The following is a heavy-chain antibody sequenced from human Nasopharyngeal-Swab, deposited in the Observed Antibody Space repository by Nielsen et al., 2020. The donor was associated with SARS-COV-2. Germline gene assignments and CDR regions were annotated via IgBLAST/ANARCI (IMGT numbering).Heavy chain of an antibody. D-gene: IGHD5/OR15-5a*01. CDR3: ARVVYLSNWFDP. Sequence: KVSCKASGYTFTNYWIVWVRQLPGGGLEWMGKIDPSDSSTNYSPSFEGHVTISIDKSINTVYLHWSSLKASDTAIYYCARVVYLSNWFDPWGQGTLVTVSS. V-gene: IGHV5-10-1*01. CDR2: IDPSDSST. J-gene: IGHJ5*02. CDR1: GYTFTNYW.